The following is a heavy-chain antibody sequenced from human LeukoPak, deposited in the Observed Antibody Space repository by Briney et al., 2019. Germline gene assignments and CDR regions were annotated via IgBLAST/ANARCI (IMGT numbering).Heavy chain of an antibody. CDR2: IIPILGIA. CDR1: GGTFSSYT. CDR3: ARASTFPDY. D-gene: IGHD2/OR15-2a*01. V-gene: IGHV1-69*02. J-gene: IGHJ4*02. Sequence: GSSVKASCKASGGTFSSYTISWVRQAPGQGLEWMGRIIPILGIANYAQKFQGRVTITADKSTSTAYMELSSLRSEDMAVYYCARASTFPDYWGQGTLVTVSS.